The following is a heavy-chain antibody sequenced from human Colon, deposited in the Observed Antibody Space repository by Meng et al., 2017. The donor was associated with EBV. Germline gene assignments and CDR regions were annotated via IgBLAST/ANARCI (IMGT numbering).Heavy chain of an antibody. CDR3: GTLKYTSGFYGPAY. CDR1: GYTFTRYP. Sequence: QVQVGQVGSGLKKAGASVKCSCKASGYTFTRYPMNGERQAPGQGLEWMGWISTNTGNPTYAQGFTGRFVFSVDTSVSTAYLQISSIKAEDTAVYYCGTLKYTSGFYGPAYWGQGALVTVSS. V-gene: IGHV7-4-1*02. D-gene: IGHD6-19*01. J-gene: IGHJ4*02. CDR2: ISTNTGNP.